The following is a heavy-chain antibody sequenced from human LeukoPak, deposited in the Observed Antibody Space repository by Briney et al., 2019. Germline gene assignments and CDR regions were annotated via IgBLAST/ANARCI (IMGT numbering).Heavy chain of an antibody. V-gene: IGHV3-30*18. J-gene: IGHJ4*02. CDR1: GFYFYTYG. D-gene: IGHD3-22*01. Sequence: GGSLRLSCAASGFYFYTYGMHWVRQAPGEGLEWVTAISKDGADKYYADSVKGRFTISRDNSKNTVYLQMNSLRPEDTAVYYCAKNDISGYYADFWGQGTLVILSS. CDR2: ISKDGADK. CDR3: AKNDISGYYADF.